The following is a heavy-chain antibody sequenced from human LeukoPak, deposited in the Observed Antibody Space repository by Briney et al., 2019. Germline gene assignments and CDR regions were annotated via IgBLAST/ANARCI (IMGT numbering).Heavy chain of an antibody. V-gene: IGHV3-7*03. CDR1: GFTFSSYW. J-gene: IGHJ4*02. CDR3: ARQNLNWNQPNDY. D-gene: IGHD1-1*01. Sequence: GGSLRLSCAASGFTFSSYWMSWVRQAPGKGLEWVANIKQDGSEKYYVDSVKGRFTISRDNAKNSLYLQMNSLRAEDTAVYYCARQNLNWNQPNDYWGQGTLVTVSS. CDR2: IKQDGSEK.